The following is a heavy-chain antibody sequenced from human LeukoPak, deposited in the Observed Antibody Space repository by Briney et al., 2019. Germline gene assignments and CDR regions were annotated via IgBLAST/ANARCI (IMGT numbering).Heavy chain of an antibody. CDR1: GGSSSSFY. CDR3: AGVGIVGPRDYYGMDV. CDR2: LYYSGST. D-gene: IGHD1-26*01. Sequence: SETLSLKCTVYGGSSSSFYWRWLRQRPGMGLVWLVNLYYSGSTNYHPSLKSRVTISEDTSKTEFSLKMSSVTAADTAVYYCAGVGIVGPRDYYGMDVWGRGTTVTVSS. V-gene: IGHV4-59*01. J-gene: IGHJ6*02.